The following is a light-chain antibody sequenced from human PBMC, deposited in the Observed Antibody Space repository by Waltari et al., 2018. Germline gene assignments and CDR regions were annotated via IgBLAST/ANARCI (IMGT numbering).Light chain of an antibody. CDR2: GAS. CDR3: QQRGDWPIT. CDR1: QSIGNY. Sequence: EIVLTQAPATLSLSPGESGTLSCRASQSIGNYLAWYQQKPGQAPRLLIYGASDRATGIPARFSGSGSGTDCTLTISSLEPEDFAVYYCQQRGDWPITFGQGTRLEIK. V-gene: IGKV3-11*01. J-gene: IGKJ5*01.